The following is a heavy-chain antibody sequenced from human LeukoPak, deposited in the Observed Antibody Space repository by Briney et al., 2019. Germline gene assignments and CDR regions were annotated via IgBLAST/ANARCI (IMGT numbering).Heavy chain of an antibody. CDR2: IWYDGSNK. CDR1: GFTFSSYG. D-gene: IGHD1-14*01. CDR3: AKDHDHIYYYGMDV. Sequence: PGRSLRLSCAASGFTFSSYGMHWVRQAPGKGLEWVAVIWYDGSNKYYADSVKGRFTISRDNSKNTLYLQMNSLRAEDTAVYYCAKDHDHIYYYGMDVWGQGTTVTVSS. J-gene: IGHJ6*02. V-gene: IGHV3-33*06.